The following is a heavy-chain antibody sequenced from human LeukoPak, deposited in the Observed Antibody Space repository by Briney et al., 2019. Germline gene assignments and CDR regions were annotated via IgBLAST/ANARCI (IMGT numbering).Heavy chain of an antibody. Sequence: GGSLRLSCAASGFTFDDYAMHWVRLAPGRGLEWVAFIPRDGSYEKYADSVKGRFAISRDNSKSTLYLHMNSLRAEDTAVYYCANIPNSFGPDYWGQGSLVTVSS. CDR3: ANIPNSFGPDY. V-gene: IGHV3-30*02. D-gene: IGHD3-16*01. J-gene: IGHJ4*02. CDR2: IPRDGSYE. CDR1: GFTFDDYA.